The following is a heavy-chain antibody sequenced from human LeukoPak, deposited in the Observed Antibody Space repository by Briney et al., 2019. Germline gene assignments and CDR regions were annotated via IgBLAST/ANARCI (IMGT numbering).Heavy chain of an antibody. CDR2: ITGSGDTT. CDR3: AKYGLYYDLSTHIYYFDY. J-gene: IGHJ4*02. CDR1: GFTFSGYA. D-gene: IGHD3-22*01. Sequence: GGSLRLSCAASGFTFSGYAMAWVRQAPGKALEWVSAITGSGDTTYYADSVKGRFTISRDNSKNTLYLQMNSLRAEDTALYYCAKYGLYYDLSTHIYYFDYWGQGTLVAVSS. V-gene: IGHV3-23*01.